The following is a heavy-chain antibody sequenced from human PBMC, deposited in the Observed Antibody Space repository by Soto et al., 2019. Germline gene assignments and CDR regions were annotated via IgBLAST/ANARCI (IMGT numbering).Heavy chain of an antibody. J-gene: IGHJ4*02. Sequence: SETLSLTCTVSNFSVLTSIYYWAWIRQPPGKGLEWVGTVYYTGTTYYNPSLQSRVTISIDTSKNQFSLNLNSVTAADTAVYYCARNWNLALVPAAYFDSWGQGTLVTVSS. D-gene: IGHD2-2*01. CDR2: VYYTGTT. CDR3: ARNWNLALVPAAYFDS. V-gene: IGHV4-39*01. CDR1: NFSVLTSIYY.